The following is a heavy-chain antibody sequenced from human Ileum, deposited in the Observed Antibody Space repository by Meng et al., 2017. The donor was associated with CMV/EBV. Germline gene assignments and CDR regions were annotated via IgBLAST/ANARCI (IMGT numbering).Heavy chain of an antibody. V-gene: IGHV4-34*01. J-gene: IGHJ1*01. D-gene: IGHD4-17*01. CDR1: GGSFSGYY. CDR2: INHSGST. Sequence: QVQLQKWGGGLLKPSGTLSLTCAVYGGSFSGYYWNWIRQPPGRGLEWIGEINHSGSTNYNPSLKSRVTISVDTSKNQFSLKLSSVTAADTAVYYCATRRTPYGDYEYFQHWGQGTLVTVSS. CDR3: ATRRTPYGDYEYFQH.